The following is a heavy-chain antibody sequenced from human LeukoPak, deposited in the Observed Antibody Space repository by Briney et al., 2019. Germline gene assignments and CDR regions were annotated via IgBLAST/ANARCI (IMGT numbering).Heavy chain of an antibody. J-gene: IGHJ4*02. CDR1: GLTFSDYY. D-gene: IGHD2-8*01. CDR2: ISSSSNAV. V-gene: IGHV3-11*01. CDR3: ARGHWELVY. Sequence: GGSLRLSCAASGLTFSDYYMSWIRQAPGKGLEWISYISSSSNAVYYADSVKGRFTISRDNAKNSLYLQMNSLRAEDTAVYYCARGHWELVYWGQGTLVTVSS.